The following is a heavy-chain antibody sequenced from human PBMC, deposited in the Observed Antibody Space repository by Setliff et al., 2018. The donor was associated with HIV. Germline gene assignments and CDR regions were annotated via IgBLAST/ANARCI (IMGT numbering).Heavy chain of an antibody. V-gene: IGHV1-18*03. Sequence: GASVKVSCKASGYTFTSYGISWVRQAPGQGLEWMGWISPYSDKTNYAQKFQDRVTVTADTSTGTAYMEMRTLRSDDMAVYYCVRDWGGEVSGNFWLYYLYYYMDVWGKGTTVTVSS. J-gene: IGHJ6*03. D-gene: IGHD1-26*01. CDR2: ISPYSDKT. CDR1: GYTFTSYG. CDR3: VRDWGGEVSGNFWLYYLYYYMDV.